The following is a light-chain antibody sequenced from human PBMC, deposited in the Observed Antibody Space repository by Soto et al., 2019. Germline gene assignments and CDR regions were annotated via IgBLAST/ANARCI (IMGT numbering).Light chain of an antibody. J-gene: IGLJ3*02. CDR1: SSNIGSDY. Sequence: QAVLTQPPSASGTPGQRVTISCSGSSSNIGSDYVYWYQHLPGTAPKLLIYNNNQRPSGVPDRFSGSKSGTSASLAISGPRFEDEADYYCAAWDDSLSVWVFGGGTKLTVL. CDR3: AAWDDSLSVWV. CDR2: NNN. V-gene: IGLV1-47*02.